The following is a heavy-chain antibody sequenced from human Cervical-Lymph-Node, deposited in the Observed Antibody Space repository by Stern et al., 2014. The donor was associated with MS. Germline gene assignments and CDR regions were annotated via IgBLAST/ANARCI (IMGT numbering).Heavy chain of an antibody. Sequence: QVQLVQSGSQVRKPGASVKVSCQASGYTFISYDIFWVRQATGQGLEWMGWMNPNNANTGHAQKFPGRVTMTRKISISTASMELSSLRSDDTAVYYCVRGGFSYGYGLDAWGQGTAVIVSS. CDR1: GYTFISYD. D-gene: IGHD5-18*01. V-gene: IGHV1-8*01. CDR2: MNPNNANT. J-gene: IGHJ6*02. CDR3: VRGGFSYGYGLDA.